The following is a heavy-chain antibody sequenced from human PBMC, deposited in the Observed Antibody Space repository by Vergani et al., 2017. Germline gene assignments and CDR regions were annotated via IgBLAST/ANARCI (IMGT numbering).Heavy chain of an antibody. J-gene: IGHJ3*02. CDR1: GYSISRGYY. CDR3: ARQSSSSWDDAFDI. V-gene: IGHV4-38-2*01. D-gene: IGHD6-13*01. CDR2: IYHSGST. Sequence: QVQLQESGPGLVKPSETLSLPCAVSGYSISRGYYWGWIRQPPGKGLEWIGSIYHSGSTYYNPSLKSRVTISVDTSKNQFSLKLSSVTAADTAVYYCARQSSSSWDDAFDIWGQGTMVTVSS.